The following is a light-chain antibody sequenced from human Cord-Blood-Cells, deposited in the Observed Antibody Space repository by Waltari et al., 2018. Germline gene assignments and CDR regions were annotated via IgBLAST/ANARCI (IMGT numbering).Light chain of an antibody. CDR3: CSYAGSYTYV. V-gene: IGLV2-11*01. J-gene: IGLJ1*01. CDR1: SSDVGGYNY. Sequence: QSALTQPRPVSGSPGQSVTISCTGTSSDVGGYNYASWYQQHPGKAPKLMIYDVSKRPSGVTDRFSGSKSGNTASLTISGLQAEDEADYYCCSYAGSYTYVFGTGTKVTVL. CDR2: DVS.